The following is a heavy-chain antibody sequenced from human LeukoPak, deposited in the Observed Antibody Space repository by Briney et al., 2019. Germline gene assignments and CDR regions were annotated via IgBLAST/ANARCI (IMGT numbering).Heavy chain of an antibody. Sequence: GGSLRLSCAASGFTFSSYNMNWVRQAPGKGPEWVSSITSSSSYIYYADSVKGRFTISRDNAKNSLYLQMDSLRVEDTAVYYCARAYRGYCSSTSCNYWYFDLWGRGTLVTVSS. J-gene: IGHJ2*01. V-gene: IGHV3-21*06. D-gene: IGHD2-2*01. CDR2: ITSSSSYI. CDR1: GFTFSSYN. CDR3: ARAYRGYCSSTSCNYWYFDL.